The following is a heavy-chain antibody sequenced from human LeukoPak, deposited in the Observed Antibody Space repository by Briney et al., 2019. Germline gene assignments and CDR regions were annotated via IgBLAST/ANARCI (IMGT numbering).Heavy chain of an antibody. Sequence: GESLRISCKGSGYSFTSYWIGWVRQMPGKGLEWMGIIYPGDSDTRYSPSFQGQVTISADKSFSTAFLQWSSLKASDTDMYYCARPEGRAYSSGWYGGYWGQGTLVTVSS. CDR1: GYSFTSYW. D-gene: IGHD6-19*01. CDR3: ARPEGRAYSSGWYGGY. J-gene: IGHJ4*02. V-gene: IGHV5-51*01. CDR2: IYPGDSDT.